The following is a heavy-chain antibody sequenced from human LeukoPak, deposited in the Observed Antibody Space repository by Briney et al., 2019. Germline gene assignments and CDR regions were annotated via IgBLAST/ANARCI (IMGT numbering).Heavy chain of an antibody. CDR1: GGSISSYY. D-gene: IGHD1-7*01. CDR3: ARRGDWNWVFDY. V-gene: IGHV4-4*09. Sequence: SETLSLTCAVSGGSISSYYWSWIRQPPGKGLEWIGYIYTSGSTNYNPSLKRRVTISVDTSKNQFSLKLSSVTAADTAVYYCARRGDWNWVFDYWGQGTLATVSS. CDR2: IYTSGST. J-gene: IGHJ4*02.